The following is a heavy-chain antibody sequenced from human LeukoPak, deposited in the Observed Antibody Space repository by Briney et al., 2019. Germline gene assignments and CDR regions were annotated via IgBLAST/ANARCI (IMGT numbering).Heavy chain of an antibody. CDR3: ARDDYGDWWYNPSAIGYYYYGMDV. J-gene: IGHJ6*02. CDR2: ISAYNGNT. V-gene: IGHV1-18*01. D-gene: IGHD4-17*01. Sequence: APVKVSCKASGYTFTSYGISWVRQAPGQGLEWMGWISAYNGNTNYAQKLQGRVTMTTDTSTSTAYMELRSLRSDDTAVYYCARDDYGDWWYNPSAIGYYYYGMDVWGQGTTVTVSS. CDR1: GYTFTSYG.